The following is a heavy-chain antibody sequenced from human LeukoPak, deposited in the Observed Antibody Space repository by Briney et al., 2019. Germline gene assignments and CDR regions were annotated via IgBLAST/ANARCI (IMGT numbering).Heavy chain of an antibody. CDR2: IYYSGST. CDR1: GGSISSYY. V-gene: IGHV4-59*08. Sequence: SETLSLTCTVSGGSISSYYWSWIRQPPGKGLEWIGYIYYSGSTNYNPSLKSRVTISVDTSKNQFSLKLSSVTAADTAVYYCARGLRYYDSRGYSYWGQGTLVTVSS. J-gene: IGHJ4*02. D-gene: IGHD3-22*01. CDR3: ARGLRYYDSRGYSY.